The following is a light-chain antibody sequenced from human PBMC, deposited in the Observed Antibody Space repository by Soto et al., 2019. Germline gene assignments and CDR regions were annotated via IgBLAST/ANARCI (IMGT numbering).Light chain of an antibody. V-gene: IGKV3-11*01. J-gene: IGKJ1*01. CDR3: RQRSTWPWA. CDR1: QSVSSY. Sequence: EIVLTQSPATLSLSPGERATLSCRASQSVSSYLAWYQQKPGQAPRLLIYDASNRATGIPARFSGSGSGTDFTLTIISLESEDFAVYYCRQRSTWPWAFGQGTKVEIK. CDR2: DAS.